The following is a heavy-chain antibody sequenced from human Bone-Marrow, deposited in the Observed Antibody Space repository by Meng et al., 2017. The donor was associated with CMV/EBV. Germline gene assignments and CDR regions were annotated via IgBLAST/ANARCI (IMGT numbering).Heavy chain of an antibody. CDR2: IYPGDSDT. J-gene: IGHJ5*02. D-gene: IGHD3-10*01. Sequence: GESLKISCKGSGYSFTSYWIGWVRQMPGKGLEWMGIIYPGDSDTRYSPSFQGQVTISADKSISTAYLQWSSLKASDTAMYYCARPEVVRGVIRWFAPWGQGTLVNVDS. CDR1: GYSFTSYW. V-gene: IGHV5-51*01. CDR3: ARPEVVRGVIRWFAP.